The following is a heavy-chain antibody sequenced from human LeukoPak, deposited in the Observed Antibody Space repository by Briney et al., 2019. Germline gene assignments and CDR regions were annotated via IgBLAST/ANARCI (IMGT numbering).Heavy chain of an antibody. CDR2: INHSGST. D-gene: IGHD6-19*01. J-gene: IGHJ6*02. CDR3: ARGGLIYYYYGMDV. CDR1: GGSFSGNH. V-gene: IGHV4-34*01. Sequence: SETLSLTCAVYGGSFSGNHWTLIRQTPGKGLEWIGEINHSGSTNYNPSLKSRVTISGDTSKNQFSLKLSSVTAADTAVYYCARGGLIYYYYGMDVWGQGTTVTVSS.